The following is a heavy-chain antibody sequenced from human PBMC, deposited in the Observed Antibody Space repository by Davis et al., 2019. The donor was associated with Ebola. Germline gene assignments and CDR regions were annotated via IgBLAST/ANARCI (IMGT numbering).Heavy chain of an antibody. Sequence: GESLKISCAASGFTFSSYWMHWVRQAPGKGLVWVSRINSDGSSTSYADSVKGRFTISRDNAKNSLYLQMNSLRAEDTAVYYCARDPMGYYYGMDVWGQGTTVTVSS. CDR2: INSDGSST. CDR3: ARDPMGYYYGMDV. CDR1: GFTFSSYW. V-gene: IGHV3-74*01. J-gene: IGHJ6*02.